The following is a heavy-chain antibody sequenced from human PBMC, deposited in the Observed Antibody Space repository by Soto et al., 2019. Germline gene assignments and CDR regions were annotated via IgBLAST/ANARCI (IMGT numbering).Heavy chain of an antibody. CDR2: ISRSSTGI. D-gene: IGHD3-10*01. CDR3: ARAVTWGLDV. Sequence: EVQLVESGGGLVQPGGSLRPSCAASGFTFSLYGMSWFRQAPGKGLDWVSYISRSSTGIHYADSVKGRCTISRDDATNSMHLQMNSLRDGDTAVYYCARAVTWGLDVWGQGTTV. CDR1: GFTFSLYG. V-gene: IGHV3-48*02. J-gene: IGHJ6*02.